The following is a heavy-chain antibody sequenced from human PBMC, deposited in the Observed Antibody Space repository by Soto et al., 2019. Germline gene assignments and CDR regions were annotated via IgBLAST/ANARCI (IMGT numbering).Heavy chain of an antibody. J-gene: IGHJ6*02. D-gene: IGHD6-13*01. CDR3: ARGSIVAAEYGMDV. V-gene: IGHV3-33*01. Sequence: GGSLRLSCAASGFSFSTYGMHWVRQAPGKGLEWVAVIWHDGSETYYADSVKGRLIISRDNSKNTLYVQINSLRAEDRGVYFCARGSIVAAEYGMDVWGQGTTVTVSS. CDR1: GFSFSTYG. CDR2: IWHDGSET.